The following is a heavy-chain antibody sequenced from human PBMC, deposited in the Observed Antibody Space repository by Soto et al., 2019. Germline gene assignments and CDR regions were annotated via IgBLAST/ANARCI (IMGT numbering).Heavy chain of an antibody. V-gene: IGHV4-39*01. CDR2: VSYSGST. CDR3: SRIAVSGPITGFDY. Sequence: QLQLKDSGPRLVKPSATLSLSCTVSGGSISNSSYLWGWIRQPPGKGLQWIGSVSYSGSTYYNPSLKSRVTIAADTCKTQSSMRLRSVTAADTAVYYCSRIAVSGPITGFDYWGRGALVTVSS. J-gene: IGHJ4*02. CDR1: GGSISNSSYL. D-gene: IGHD6-19*01.